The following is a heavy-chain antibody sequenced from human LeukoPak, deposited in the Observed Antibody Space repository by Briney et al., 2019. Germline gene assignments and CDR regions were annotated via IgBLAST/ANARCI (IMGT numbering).Heavy chain of an antibody. CDR2: ISRNADGT. V-gene: IGHV3-64D*09. Sequence: GGSLRLSCSASGFTFSNYAMHWVRQAPGKGLEYVSSISRNADGTYFVDSVKGRFAISRDNSKTTLFLQMSSLRVEDTAVYYCVKDLGVGNSWRNYFDYWGQGALVTVSS. CDR3: VKDLGVGNSWRNYFDY. J-gene: IGHJ4*02. D-gene: IGHD6-13*01. CDR1: GFTFSNYA.